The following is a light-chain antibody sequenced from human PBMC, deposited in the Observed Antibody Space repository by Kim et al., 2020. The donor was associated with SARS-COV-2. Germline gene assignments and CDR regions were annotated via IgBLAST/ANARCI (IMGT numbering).Light chain of an antibody. CDR2: DVS. V-gene: IGLV2-11*01. Sequence: QSALTQPRSVSGSPGQSVTISCSGTSSDIGSYKFVSWYQQYPGKAPKLIIYDVSGRPSGVPDRFSGYKSDNTAFITISGLQAEDEAYFYCCAYAGKYNWLFGGGTKLTVL. J-gene: IGLJ3*02. CDR3: CAYAGKYNWL. CDR1: SSDIGSYKF.